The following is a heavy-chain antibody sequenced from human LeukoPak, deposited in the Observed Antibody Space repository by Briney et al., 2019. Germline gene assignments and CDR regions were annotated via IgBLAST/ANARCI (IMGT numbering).Heavy chain of an antibody. Sequence: SETLSLTCTVSGGSISSYYWSWIRQPAGKGLRWIGRIYTSGSTNYNPSLKSRVTMSVDTSKNQFSLKLSSVTAADTAVYYCARDSGYSGYFDYWGQGTLVTVSS. CDR1: GGSISSYY. D-gene: IGHD2-15*01. CDR2: IYTSGST. J-gene: IGHJ4*02. V-gene: IGHV4-4*07. CDR3: ARDSGYSGYFDY.